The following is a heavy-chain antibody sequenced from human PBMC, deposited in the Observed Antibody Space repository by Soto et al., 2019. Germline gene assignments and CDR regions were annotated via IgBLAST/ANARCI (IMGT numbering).Heavy chain of an antibody. V-gene: IGHV2-5*02. CDR1: GFSLSTSGAA. J-gene: IGHJ5*02. CDR2: IYWDGDK. D-gene: IGHD3-3*01. Sequence: QINLIESGPTLVKPTQTLTLTCTFSGFSLSTSGAAVGWVRQPPGRALEWLALIYWDGDKRYNASLGNRLTITKDTFMNQVVLTLTNVDPADTATYYCADRATMTIFGLIIDNGIWFDPWGQGTRVIGSS. CDR3: ADRATMTIFGLIIDNGIWFDP.